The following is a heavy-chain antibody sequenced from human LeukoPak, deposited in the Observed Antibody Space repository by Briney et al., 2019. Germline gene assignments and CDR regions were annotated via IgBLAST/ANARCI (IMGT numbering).Heavy chain of an antibody. V-gene: IGHV1-18*04. Sequence: GASVKVSCRASGYKFTGYYLHWVRQAPGQGLEWMGWISAYNGNTNYAQKLQGRVTMTTDTSTSTAYMELRSLRSEDTAVYYCARVHHDAFDIWGQGTMVTVSS. CDR2: ISAYNGNT. J-gene: IGHJ3*02. CDR3: ARVHHDAFDI. CDR1: GYKFTGYY.